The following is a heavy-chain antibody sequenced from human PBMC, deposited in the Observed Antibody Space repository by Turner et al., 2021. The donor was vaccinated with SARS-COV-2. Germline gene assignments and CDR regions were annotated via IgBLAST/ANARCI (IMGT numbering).Heavy chain of an antibody. D-gene: IGHD3-22*01. CDR1: GYTFTDYY. CDR2: ISPNSGGT. Sequence: QVQLVLSGAELKKPGASVKVSCTTSGYTFTDYYIHWMRQAPGQGLEWIGWISPNSGGTHYALKFQGWVTMTRDTSVSVVYLELSRLKSDDTAVYYCARVAFDISPDAFDIWGQGTMVTVSS. CDR3: ARVAFDISPDAFDI. V-gene: IGHV1-2*04. J-gene: IGHJ3*02.